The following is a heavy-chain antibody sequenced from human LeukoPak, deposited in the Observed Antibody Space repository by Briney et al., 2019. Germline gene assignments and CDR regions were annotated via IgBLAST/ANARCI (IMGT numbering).Heavy chain of an antibody. Sequence: PGGSLRLACAASGFSFGNHVMHWVRQAPGKGLAWVSRINSDGITTRYADAAKGRFTISRDNAKNSLYLQMNSLRAEDMALYYCAKGGVVVVAATYFDYWGQGTLVTVSS. CDR3: AKGGVVVVAATYFDY. D-gene: IGHD2-15*01. V-gene: IGHV3-74*01. CDR1: GFSFGNHV. J-gene: IGHJ4*02. CDR2: INSDGITT.